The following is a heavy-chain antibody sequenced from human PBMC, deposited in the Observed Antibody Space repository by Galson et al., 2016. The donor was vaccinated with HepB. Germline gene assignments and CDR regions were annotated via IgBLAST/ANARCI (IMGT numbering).Heavy chain of an antibody. Sequence: ETLSLTCAVYGGSFSGYYWSWIRQPPGKGLEWIGEINHGGSANFNPSLKTRVTISVDTSKNQFSLKLSSVTAADTAVYYCAREPRGYSYGYYFDYWGQGTLVTVSS. D-gene: IGHD5-18*01. J-gene: IGHJ4*02. V-gene: IGHV4-34*01. CDR2: INHGGSA. CDR1: GGSFSGYY. CDR3: AREPRGYSYGYYFDY.